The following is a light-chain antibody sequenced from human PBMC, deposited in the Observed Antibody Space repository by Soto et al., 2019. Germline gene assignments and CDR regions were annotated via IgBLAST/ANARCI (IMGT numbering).Light chain of an antibody. V-gene: IGKV1-39*01. J-gene: IGKJ2*01. CDR1: QTISTY. Sequence: DIQMTQSPSALSASVGDRVTITCRASQTISTYLNWYQQKPGTAPKLLIYAASTLQSGVPSRFSGSGSGTDFTLTSSSLQPDDFATYYCQQSLGIPYTFGQGTRLEIK. CDR2: AAS. CDR3: QQSLGIPYT.